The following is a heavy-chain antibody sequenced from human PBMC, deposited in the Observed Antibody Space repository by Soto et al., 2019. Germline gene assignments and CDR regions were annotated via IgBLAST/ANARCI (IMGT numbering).Heavy chain of an antibody. J-gene: IGHJ3*02. CDR3: ASAPVLLWFGELLFAAFDI. CDR2: ISSSSSYI. CDR1: GFTFSSYS. V-gene: IGHV3-21*01. D-gene: IGHD3-10*01. Sequence: GGSLRLSCAASGFTFSSYSMNWVRQAPGKGLEWVSSISSSSSYIYYADSVKGRFTISRDNAKNSLYLQMNSLRAEDTAVYYCASAPVLLWFGELLFAAFDIWGQGTMVTVSS.